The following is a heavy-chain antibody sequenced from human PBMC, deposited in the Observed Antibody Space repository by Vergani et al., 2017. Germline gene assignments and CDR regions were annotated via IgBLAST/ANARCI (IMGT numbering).Heavy chain of an antibody. D-gene: IGHD4-17*01. J-gene: IGHJ4*02. CDR1: GFTFSSYS. Sequence: EVQLVESGGGLVKPGGSLRLSCAASGFTFSSYSMNWVRQAPGKGLEWVSSISSSSYIYYADSVKGRFTISRDNAKNSLYLQMNSLRAEDTAVYYCARESQYGLLDYWGQGTLVTVAA. V-gene: IGHV3-21*01. CDR3: ARESQYGLLDY. CDR2: ISSSSYI.